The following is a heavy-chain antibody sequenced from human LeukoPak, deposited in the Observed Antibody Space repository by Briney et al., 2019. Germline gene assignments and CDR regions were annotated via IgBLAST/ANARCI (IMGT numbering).Heavy chain of an antibody. D-gene: IGHD2-15*01. Sequence: PGGSLRLSCAASGFTFSDYYMSWIRQAPGKGLEWVSYISSSGSTIYYADSVKGRFTISRDNAKNSLYLQMNSLRAEDMAVYYCAGGYCSGGSCSIDYWGQGTLVTVSS. V-gene: IGHV3-11*01. J-gene: IGHJ4*02. CDR1: GFTFSDYY. CDR2: ISSSGSTI. CDR3: AGGYCSGGSCSIDY.